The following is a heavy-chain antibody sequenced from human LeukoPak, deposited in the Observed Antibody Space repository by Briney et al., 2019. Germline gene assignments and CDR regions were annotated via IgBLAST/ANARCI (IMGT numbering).Heavy chain of an antibody. CDR1: GFTFGDYS. D-gene: IGHD1-26*01. Sequence: GGSLRLSCAASGFTFGDYSMNWVRQAPGKGLEWVSYISSSGSTTHSADSVKGRFTISRDNAKTSLYLQMNSLRDEDTAVYYCARDTSPSGGSYLADIWGQGTQVTVSS. CDR2: ISSSGSTT. V-gene: IGHV3-48*02. CDR3: ARDTSPSGGSYLADI. J-gene: IGHJ3*02.